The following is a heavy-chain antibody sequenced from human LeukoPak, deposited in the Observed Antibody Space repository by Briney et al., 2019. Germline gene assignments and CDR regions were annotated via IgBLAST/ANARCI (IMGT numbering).Heavy chain of an antibody. CDR3: GREVPGGATILDY. CDR1: GFTFSSYW. V-gene: IGHV3-74*01. J-gene: IGHJ4*02. D-gene: IGHD1-26*01. CDR2: INSDGSST. Sequence: GGSLRLSCAASGFTFSSYWMHWVRQAPGKGLVWVSRINSDGSSTSYADSVKGRFTISRDNAKNSLYLQMNSLRADDTAVYYCGREVPGGATILDYWGQGTLVTVSS.